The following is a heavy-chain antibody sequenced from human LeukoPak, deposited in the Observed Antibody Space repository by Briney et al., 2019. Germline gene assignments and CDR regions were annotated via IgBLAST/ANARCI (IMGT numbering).Heavy chain of an antibody. Sequence: GGSLRLSCAASGFTFSSYWMHWVRQAPGKGLVWVSRINSDGSSTSYADSVKGRFTISRDNAKNTLYLQMNSLRAEDTAVYYCARGAGSYGWFDPWGQGTLVTVSS. CDR1: GFTFSSYW. CDR3: ARGAGSYGWFDP. D-gene: IGHD1-26*01. CDR2: INSDGSST. J-gene: IGHJ5*02. V-gene: IGHV3-74*01.